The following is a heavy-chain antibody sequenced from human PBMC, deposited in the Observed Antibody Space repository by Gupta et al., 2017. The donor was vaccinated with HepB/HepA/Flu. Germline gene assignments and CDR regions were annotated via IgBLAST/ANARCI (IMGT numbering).Heavy chain of an antibody. D-gene: IGHD1-1*01. J-gene: IGHJ4*02. CDR3: ANEIRPNDY. V-gene: IGHV3-23*01. CDR2: ISISGDGT. CDR1: GFTFSDHA. Sequence: EVQLLESGGGLVQPGASLRLSCSVSGFTFSDHAMSWVRQAPGKGLAWVASISISGDGTFYADSMKGRFTISRDNSKNTVYLQMNNLRVEDTAVYFCANEIRPNDYWGQGTLVTVSS.